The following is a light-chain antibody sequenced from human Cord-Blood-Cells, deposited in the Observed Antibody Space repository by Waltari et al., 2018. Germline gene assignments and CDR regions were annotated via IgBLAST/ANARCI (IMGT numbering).Light chain of an antibody. Sequence: QSALTQPASVSGSPGQSITIPCTGTSSDVGGYNYVSWYQQHPGNAPKLMIYEVSNRPSGVSNRFSGSKSGNTASLTISGLQAEDEADYYCSSYTSSSTVVFGGGTKLTVL. J-gene: IGLJ2*01. CDR3: SSYTSSSTVV. CDR1: SSDVGGYNY. CDR2: EVS. V-gene: IGLV2-14*01.